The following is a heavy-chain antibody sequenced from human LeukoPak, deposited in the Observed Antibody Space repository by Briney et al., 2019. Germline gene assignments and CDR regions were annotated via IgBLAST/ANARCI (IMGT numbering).Heavy chain of an antibody. CDR3: AKEDLAYCSGDCYPVGFDY. Sequence: GGSLRLSCAASGFTFSSYAMNWVRQAQGKGLEWVSHISGSGGSTYCADCVKGRFTITRENSKNNVDMQMNSLTAEDTAIYYCAKEDLAYCSGDCYPVGFDYWGQGTLVTVSS. J-gene: IGHJ4*02. CDR1: GFTFSSYA. V-gene: IGHV3-23*01. CDR2: ISGSGGST. D-gene: IGHD2-21*01.